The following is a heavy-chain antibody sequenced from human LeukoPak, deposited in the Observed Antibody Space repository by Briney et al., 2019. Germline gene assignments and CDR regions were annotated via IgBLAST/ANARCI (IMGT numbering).Heavy chain of an antibody. CDR3: AREQQLGYYYYYMDV. D-gene: IGHD6-13*01. J-gene: IGHJ6*03. CDR1: GYTFTSYD. V-gene: IGHV1-18*01. Sequence: ASVKVSCKASGYTFTSYDINWVRQAPGQGLEWMGWISAYNGNTNYAQKLQGRVTMTTDTSTSTAYMELGSLRSDDTAVYYCAREQQLGYYYYYMDVWGKGTTVTISS. CDR2: ISAYNGNT.